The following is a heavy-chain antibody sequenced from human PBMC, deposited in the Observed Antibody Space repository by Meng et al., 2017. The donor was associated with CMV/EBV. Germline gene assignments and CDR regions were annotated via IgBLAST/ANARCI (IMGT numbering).Heavy chain of an antibody. CDR3: ARSAGTRYYYYGMDV. CDR2: IYYSGST. CDR1: GGSISSYH. D-gene: IGHD1-26*01. Sequence: SETLSLTCTVSGGSISSYHWSWIRQPPGKGVEWIGYIYYSGSTNYNPSLKSRVTISVDTSKNQFSLKLSSVTAADTAVYYCARSAGTRYYYYGMDVWGQGTTVTVSS. V-gene: IGHV4-59*01. J-gene: IGHJ6*02.